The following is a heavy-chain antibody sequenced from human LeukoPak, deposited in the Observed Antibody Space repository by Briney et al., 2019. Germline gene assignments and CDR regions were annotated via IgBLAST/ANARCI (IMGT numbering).Heavy chain of an antibody. J-gene: IGHJ6*03. CDR1: GGSISSYY. Sequence: PSETLSLTCTVSGGSISSYYWSWIRQPLGKGLEWIGYIYYSGSTNYNPSLKSRVTISVDTSKNQFSLKLSSVTAADTAVYYCATTTVTTHYYYYMDVWGKGTTVTVSS. CDR3: ATTTVTTHYYYYMDV. CDR2: IYYSGST. V-gene: IGHV4-59*01. D-gene: IGHD4-17*01.